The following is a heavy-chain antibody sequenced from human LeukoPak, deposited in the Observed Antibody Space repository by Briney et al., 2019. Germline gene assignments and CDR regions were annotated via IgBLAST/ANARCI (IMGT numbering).Heavy chain of an antibody. J-gene: IGHJ4*02. Sequence: PGGSLRLSCAASGFTLSDYNMNWVRQAPGKGLEWVSSISSTSTYIYYADSLKGRFTISRDNAKNSVYLQMNSLRADDTAVYYCARVLNYFEYWGQGTLVTVSS. CDR3: ARVLNYFEY. V-gene: IGHV3-21*01. CDR1: GFTLSDYN. CDR2: ISSTSTYI.